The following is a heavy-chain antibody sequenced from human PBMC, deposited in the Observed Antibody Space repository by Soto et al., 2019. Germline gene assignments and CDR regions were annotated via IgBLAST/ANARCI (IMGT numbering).Heavy chain of an antibody. V-gene: IGHV3-43*01. J-gene: IGHJ6*02. D-gene: IGHD3-16*01. Sequence: GGSLRLSCAASGFRFDDYNIHWVRQAPGKGLEWVSLITWNGGNPYYADSVKGRFTISRDGTTESVSLQMTSLKREDTGLYFCARETLSYGSALDVWGQGTTVTVSS. CDR2: ITWNGGNP. CDR1: GFRFDDYN. CDR3: ARETLSYGSALDV.